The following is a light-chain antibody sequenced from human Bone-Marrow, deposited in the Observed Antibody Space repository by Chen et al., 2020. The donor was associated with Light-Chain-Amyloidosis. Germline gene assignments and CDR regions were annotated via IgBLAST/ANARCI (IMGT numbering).Light chain of an antibody. V-gene: IGLV2-14*01. Sequence: QSALTQPASASGSPGQSIPIPCTGTSSDVGGDNHVSWYQQHPDKAPKLMIYEVTNRPSWVPDRFSGSKSDNTASLTISGLQTEDEADYFCSSYTITNTLVFGSGTRVTVL. CDR2: EVT. CDR3: SSYTITNTLV. CDR1: SSDVGGDNH. J-gene: IGLJ1*01.